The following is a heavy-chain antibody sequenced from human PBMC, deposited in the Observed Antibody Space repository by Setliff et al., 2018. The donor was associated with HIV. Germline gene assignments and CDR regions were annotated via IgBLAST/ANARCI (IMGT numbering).Heavy chain of an antibody. CDR3: ARQLSNSLES. Sequence: GASVKVSCKASGYTFTDYFIHWVRQAPGQGLEWMGWISPHNGDTTIPQRFQGRVTMTTDTSINTAYMELRGLRSDDTAAYYCARQLSNSLESWGQGTLVTVSS. J-gene: IGHJ4*02. V-gene: IGHV1-2*02. D-gene: IGHD7-27*01. CDR1: GYTFTDYF. CDR2: ISPHNGDT.